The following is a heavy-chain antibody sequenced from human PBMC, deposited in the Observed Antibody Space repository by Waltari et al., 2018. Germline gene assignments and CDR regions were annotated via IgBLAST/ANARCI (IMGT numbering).Heavy chain of an antibody. CDR3: ARASSYDFWSGPPPGFDY. V-gene: IGHV1-8*01. Sequence: QVQLVQSGAEVKKPGASVKVSCKASGYTFTSYDINWVRQATGQGLEWMGWMNPNIGNTGYAQKFQGRVTMTRNTSITTAYMELSSLRSEDTAVYYCARASSYDFWSGPPPGFDYWGQGTLVTVSS. J-gene: IGHJ4*02. CDR1: GYTFTSYD. D-gene: IGHD3-3*01. CDR2: MNPNIGNT.